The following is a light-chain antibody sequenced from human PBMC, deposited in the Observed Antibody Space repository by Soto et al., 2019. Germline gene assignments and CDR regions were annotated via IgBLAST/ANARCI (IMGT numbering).Light chain of an antibody. V-gene: IGLV3-9*01. J-gene: IGLJ2*01. Sequence: SYELTQPLSVSVALGQTARITCGGNNIGFKNVHWYQQKPGQAPVLVIYRNTNRPSEIPDRLSGSNSGNTATLTISRAQAGDEADYYCQVWDSSTSYVVFGGGTNLTVL. CDR1: NIGFKN. CDR2: RNT. CDR3: QVWDSSTSYVV.